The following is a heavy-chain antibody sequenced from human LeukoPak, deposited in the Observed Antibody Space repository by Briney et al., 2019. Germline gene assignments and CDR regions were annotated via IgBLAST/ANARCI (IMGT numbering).Heavy chain of an antibody. D-gene: IGHD4-17*01. J-gene: IGHJ5*01. Sequence: GGSLRLSCAASGFTFSSYAVSWVRQAPGRGLEWVSAISGSGGTYYIPSVKGRFIVSRDNSRNTLYLQLSSLRAEDTAIYYCAKEDYRDHTTGFDSWGQGTLVTVSS. V-gene: IGHV3-23*01. CDR3: AKEDYRDHTTGFDS. CDR1: GFTFSSYA. CDR2: ISGSGGT.